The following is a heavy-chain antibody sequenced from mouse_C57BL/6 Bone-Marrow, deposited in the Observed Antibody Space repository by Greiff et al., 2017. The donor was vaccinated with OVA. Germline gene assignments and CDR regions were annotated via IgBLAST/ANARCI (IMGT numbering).Heavy chain of an antibody. CDR3: TRIYYYGSSPYYFDY. J-gene: IGHJ2*01. D-gene: IGHD1-1*01. CDR1: GFNIKDDY. Sequence: VQLQQSGAELVRPGASVKLSCTASGFNIKDDYMHWVKQRPEQGLEWIGWIDPENGDTESASKFQGKATITADTPSNTAYLQLSSLTSEDTAVYYCTRIYYYGSSPYYFDYWGQGTTLTVSS. V-gene: IGHV14-4*01. CDR2: IDPENGDT.